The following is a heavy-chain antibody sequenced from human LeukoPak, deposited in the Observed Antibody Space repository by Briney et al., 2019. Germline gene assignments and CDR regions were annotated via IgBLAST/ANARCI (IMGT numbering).Heavy chain of an antibody. J-gene: IGHJ4*02. D-gene: IGHD3-10*01. V-gene: IGHV3-30*18. CDR1: GFTFSGYG. CDR3: AKDSYYHYYFDY. CDR2: ISYDGSNK. Sequence: GGSLILSCVASGFTFSGYGMHWVRRAPGKGLEWVAVISYDGSNKYYADSVKGRFTISRDNSKNTLYLQMNSLRAEDTAVYYCAKDSYYHYYFDYWGQGTLVTVSS.